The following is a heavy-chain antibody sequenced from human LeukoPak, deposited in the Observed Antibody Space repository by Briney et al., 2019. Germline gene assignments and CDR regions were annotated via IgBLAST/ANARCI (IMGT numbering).Heavy chain of an antibody. Sequence: PSETLSLTCTVSGGSISSSSYYWGWIRQPPGKGLEWIGSIYYSGSTYYNPSLKSRVTISVDTSKNQFSLKLSSVTAADTAVYYCAKTEGGLPHNAFDIWGQGTMVSVSS. V-gene: IGHV4-39*07. CDR1: GGSISSSSYY. D-gene: IGHD1-14*01. CDR3: AKTEGGLPHNAFDI. J-gene: IGHJ3*02. CDR2: IYYSGST.